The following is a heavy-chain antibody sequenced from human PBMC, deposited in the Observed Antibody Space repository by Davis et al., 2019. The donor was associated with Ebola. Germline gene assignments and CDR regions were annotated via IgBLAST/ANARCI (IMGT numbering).Heavy chain of an antibody. J-gene: IGHJ5*02. Sequence: MPGGSLRLSCAVYGGSFSGYYWSWIRQPPGKGLEWIGEINHSGSTNYNPSLKSRVTISVDTSKNQFSLKLSSVTAADTAVYYCAKDRTVWFGEYNWFDPWGQGTLVTVSS. CDR2: INHSGST. V-gene: IGHV4-34*01. D-gene: IGHD3-10*01. CDR3: AKDRTVWFGEYNWFDP. CDR1: GGSFSGYY.